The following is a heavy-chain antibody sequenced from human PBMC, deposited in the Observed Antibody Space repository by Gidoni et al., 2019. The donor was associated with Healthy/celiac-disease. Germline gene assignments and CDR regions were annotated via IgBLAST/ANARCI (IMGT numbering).Heavy chain of an antibody. V-gene: IGHV4-34*01. J-gene: IGHJ5*02. Sequence: QVQLQQWGAGLLKPSETLSLTCAVYGGSFSGYYWSWIRQPPGKGLEWIGEINHSGSTNYNPSLKSRVTISVDTSKNQFSLKLSSVTAADTAVYYCARESFYSRLRWFDPWGQGTLVTVSS. D-gene: IGHD3-10*01. CDR1: GGSFSGYY. CDR3: ARESFYSRLRWFDP. CDR2: INHSGST.